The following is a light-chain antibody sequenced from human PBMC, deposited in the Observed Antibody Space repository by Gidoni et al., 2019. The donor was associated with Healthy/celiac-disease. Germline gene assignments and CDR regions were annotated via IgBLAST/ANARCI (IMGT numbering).Light chain of an antibody. CDR2: AAY. V-gene: IGKV1-39*01. J-gene: IGKJ1*01. Sequence: DIQMTQSPASLSASVGDRVTITCRASQSISSYLNWYQQKPGTAPKLLIYAAYSLQSGVPSRFSGSGSGTDFTLTIRSLQPEDFATYYCQQGYSTPPTFGQGTKVEIK. CDR3: QQGYSTPPT. CDR1: QSISSY.